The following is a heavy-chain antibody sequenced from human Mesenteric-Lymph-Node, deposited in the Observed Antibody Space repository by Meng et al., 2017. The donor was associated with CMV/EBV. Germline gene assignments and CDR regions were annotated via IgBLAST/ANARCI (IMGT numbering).Heavy chain of an antibody. V-gene: IGHV3-30*02. D-gene: IGHD3-3*01. CDR2: IRYDGSYK. Sequence: GESLKISCAASGFMFSTYGMHWVRQAPGKGLEWVAFIRYDGSYKSYADSMKGRFTISRDNSKKTLYLQMNSLRAEDTAVYYCATEISRIGSFTVVTALGHYYYVMDVWGQGTTVTVSS. CDR1: GFMFSTYG. J-gene: IGHJ6*02. CDR3: ATEISRIGSFTVVTALGHYYYVMDV.